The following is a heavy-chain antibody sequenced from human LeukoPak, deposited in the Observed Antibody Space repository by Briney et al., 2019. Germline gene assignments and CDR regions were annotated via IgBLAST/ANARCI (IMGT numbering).Heavy chain of an antibody. CDR1: GFTFSSYA. V-gene: IGHV3-23*01. J-gene: IGHJ4*02. Sequence: GGSLRLSCAASGFTFSSYAMSWVRQAPGKGLEWVSGISGSGGLTYYADSVKGRFTISRDNAKNSLYLQMNSLRAEDTAVYYCAREGDDSSGYHPDGFDYWGQGTLVTVSS. CDR2: ISGSGGLT. CDR3: AREGDDSSGYHPDGFDY. D-gene: IGHD3-22*01.